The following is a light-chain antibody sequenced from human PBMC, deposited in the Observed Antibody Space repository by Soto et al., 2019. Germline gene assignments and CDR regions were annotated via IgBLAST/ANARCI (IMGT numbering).Light chain of an antibody. CDR1: QSAISSY. CDR2: GAS. CDR3: QQYSSSPIT. Sequence: EIVLTQSPGTLSLSPGERATLSCRASQSAISSYLAWYQQKPGQAPRLLIYGASSRPTGIPDRFSGSGSGTDFTLTISGLEPEDFAVYYCQQYSSSPITFGQGTRVEIK. J-gene: IGKJ5*01. V-gene: IGKV3-20*01.